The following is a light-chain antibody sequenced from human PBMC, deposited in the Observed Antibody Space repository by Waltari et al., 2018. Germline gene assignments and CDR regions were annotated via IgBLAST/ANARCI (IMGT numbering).Light chain of an antibody. J-gene: IGKJ4*01. CDR3: QQCYSTPLT. Sequence: DIQLTQSPSSLSASVGDRVTITCRASQSISNYLNWYQQKPGKAPKVVISAASSLQSGGPSRCCGSGSWTAFTLTIISLQPEDFATYYCQQCYSTPLTFGGGTKVE. CDR2: AAS. V-gene: IGKV1-39*01. CDR1: QSISNY.